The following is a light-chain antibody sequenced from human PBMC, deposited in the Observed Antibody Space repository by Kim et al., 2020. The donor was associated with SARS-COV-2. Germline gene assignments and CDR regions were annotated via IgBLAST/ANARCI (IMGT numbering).Light chain of an antibody. CDR2: VAF. J-gene: IGKJ4*01. V-gene: IGKV1-39*01. CDR3: QQSLNTPLS. Sequence: SGCIGDKVHITCRASQSIRCYLNWSQQKPGHAAKLLLYVAFNLQSGVPSRFSGSGSGTYFTLTLSSLQTEDFATYSCQQSLNTPLSLGRGT. CDR1: QSIRCY.